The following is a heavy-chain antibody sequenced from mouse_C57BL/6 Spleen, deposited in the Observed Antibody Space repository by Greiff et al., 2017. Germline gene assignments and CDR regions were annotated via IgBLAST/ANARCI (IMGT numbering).Heavy chain of an antibody. CDR3: ARYYCGSPYWYFDV. V-gene: IGHV1-64*01. CDR2: IHPNSGST. D-gene: IGHD1-1*01. CDR1: GYTFTSYW. J-gene: IGHJ1*03. Sequence: VQLQQPGAELVKPGASVKLSCKASGYTFTSYWMHWVKQRPGQGLEWIGMIHPNSGSTNYNEKFKSKATLTVDKSSSTAYMQLSSLTSEDSAVYYCARYYCGSPYWYFDVWGTGTTVTVSS.